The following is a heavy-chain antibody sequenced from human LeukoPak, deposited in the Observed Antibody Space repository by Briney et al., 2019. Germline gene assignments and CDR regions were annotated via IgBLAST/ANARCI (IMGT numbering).Heavy chain of an antibody. CDR2: IIPIFGTA. J-gene: IGHJ4*02. Sequence: GASVKVSCKASGGTFSSYAISWVRQAPGQGLEWMGGIIPIFGTANYAQKFQGRVTITADESTSTAYMELSSLRSEDTAVYYCARDRRAIWRTFDYWGQGTLVTVSS. D-gene: IGHD1-1*01. CDR3: ARDRRAIWRTFDY. V-gene: IGHV1-69*13. CDR1: GGTFSSYA.